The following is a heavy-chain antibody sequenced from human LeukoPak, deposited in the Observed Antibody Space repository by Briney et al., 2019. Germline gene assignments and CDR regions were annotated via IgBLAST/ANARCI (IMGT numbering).Heavy chain of an antibody. D-gene: IGHD3-3*01. CDR3: ARLSTYYDFWSGYYIFDY. CDR2: IYYSGNT. J-gene: IGHJ4*02. Sequence: PSETLSLTCTVSGGSISSYYWNWIRQPPGKGLEWIGYIYYSGNTKYNPSLESRVTISVDTSKNQFSLKLRSVTAADTAVYYCARLSTYYDFWSGYYIFDYWGQGTLVTVSS. V-gene: IGHV4-59*08. CDR1: GGSISSYY.